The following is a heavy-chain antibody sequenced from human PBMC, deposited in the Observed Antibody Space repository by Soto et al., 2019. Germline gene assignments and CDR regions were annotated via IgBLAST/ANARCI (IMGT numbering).Heavy chain of an antibody. J-gene: IGHJ4*02. D-gene: IGHD5-12*01. CDR3: ATATGGYGPLDY. Sequence: QVQLVESGGGVVQPGRSLRLSCAASGFSFSRYGMHWVRQAPGKGLEWVSIIWYDGSDKYYADSMKGRFTISRDNSKNTLYLQMNSLRAEDTAVYYCATATGGYGPLDYWGQGTLVTVSS. CDR2: IWYDGSDK. CDR1: GFSFSRYG. V-gene: IGHV3-33*01.